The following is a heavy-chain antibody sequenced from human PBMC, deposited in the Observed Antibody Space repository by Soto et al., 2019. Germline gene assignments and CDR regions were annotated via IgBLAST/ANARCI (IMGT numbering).Heavy chain of an antibody. CDR1: GYTFTSYY. J-gene: IGHJ5*02. Sequence: ASVKVSCKASGYTFTSYYMHWVRQAPGQGLEWMGIINPSGGSTSYAQKFQGRVTMTRDTSTSTVYMELSSLRSEDTAVYYCARSLENGYCSGGSCDALFNWFDPWGQGTLVTVPS. CDR2: INPSGGST. V-gene: IGHV1-46*03. CDR3: ARSLENGYCSGGSCDALFNWFDP. D-gene: IGHD2-15*01.